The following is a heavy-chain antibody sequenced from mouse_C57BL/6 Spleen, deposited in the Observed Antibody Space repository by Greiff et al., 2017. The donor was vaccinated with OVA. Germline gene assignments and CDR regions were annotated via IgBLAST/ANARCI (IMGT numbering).Heavy chain of an antibody. D-gene: IGHD1-1*01. CDR1: GYTFTSYT. J-gene: IGHJ1*03. Sequence: VQLQQSGADLARPGASVKMSCKASGYTFTSYTMHWVKQRPGQGLEWIGYINPSSGYTKYNQKFKDKATLTADKSSSTAYMQLSSLTSEDSAVYYCARSGDSSPNWYFDVWGTGTTVTVSS. V-gene: IGHV1-4*01. CDR3: ARSGDSSPNWYFDV. CDR2: INPSSGYT.